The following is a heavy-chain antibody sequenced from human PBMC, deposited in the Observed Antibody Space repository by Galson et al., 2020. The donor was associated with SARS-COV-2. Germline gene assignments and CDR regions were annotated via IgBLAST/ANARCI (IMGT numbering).Heavy chain of an antibody. D-gene: IGHD2-15*01. CDR3: ARDVGAWFDP. V-gene: IGHV3-30-3*01. CDR1: GFTFSSYA. Sequence: GSLRLSCAASGFTFSSYAMHWVRQAPGKGLEWVAVISYDGSNKYYADSVKGRFTISRDNSKNTLYLQMNSLRAEDTAVYYCARDVGAWFDPWGQGTLVTVSS. CDR2: ISYDGSNK. J-gene: IGHJ5*02.